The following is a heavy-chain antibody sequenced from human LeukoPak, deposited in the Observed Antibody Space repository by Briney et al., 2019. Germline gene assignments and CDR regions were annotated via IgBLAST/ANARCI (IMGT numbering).Heavy chain of an antibody. J-gene: IGHJ4*02. CDR3: ARRHRTGTKGNSLDY. V-gene: IGHV4-34*01. D-gene: IGHD1/OR15-1a*01. Sequence: PSETLSLTCAVYGGSFSGYYWSWIRQPPGKGLEWIGEINHSGSTNYNPSLKSRVTISVDTSKNQFSLKLSSVTAADTAVYYCARRHRTGTKGNSLDYWGQGTLVTVSS. CDR1: GGSFSGYY. CDR2: INHSGST.